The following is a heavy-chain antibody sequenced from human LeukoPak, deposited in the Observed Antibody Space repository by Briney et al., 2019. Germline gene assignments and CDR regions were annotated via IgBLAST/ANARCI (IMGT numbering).Heavy chain of an antibody. J-gene: IGHJ6*03. D-gene: IGHD2/OR15-2a*01. CDR1: GGSLTGYS. CDR2: INQVERT. CDR3: ARGRPPQSRLFFDYYFMDV. Sequence: PSETLSLTCAVHGGSLTGYSWAWVRQSPGEGLEWIGEINQVERTIYSPSLERRVSISLEASRNQFFLQLTSVAAADTAMYYCARGRPPQSRLFFDYYFMDVWGPGTPVTVSS. V-gene: IGHV4-34*01.